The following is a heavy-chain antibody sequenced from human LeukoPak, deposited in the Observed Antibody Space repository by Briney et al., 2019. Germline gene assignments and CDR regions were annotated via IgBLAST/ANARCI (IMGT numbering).Heavy chain of an antibody. D-gene: IGHD4-23*01. CDR3: AKDIAYGGSYGMDV. Sequence: TGGSLRLSCAASGFTFSSYWMSWVRQAPGKGLEWVANIKQDGSEKYYVDSVKGRFTISRDNAKNSLYLQMNSLRAEDTALYYCAKDIAYGGSYGMDVWGQGTTVTVSS. CDR2: IKQDGSEK. V-gene: IGHV3-7*03. J-gene: IGHJ6*02. CDR1: GFTFSSYW.